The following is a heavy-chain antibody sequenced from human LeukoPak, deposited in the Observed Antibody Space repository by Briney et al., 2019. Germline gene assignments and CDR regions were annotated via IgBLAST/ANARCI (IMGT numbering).Heavy chain of an antibody. CDR3: ARSDYYGSGKVDY. CDR2: IYYSGST. D-gene: IGHD3-10*01. Sequence: SETLSLTCTVSNVSISSSSYYWGWIRQPPGKGLEWIGSIYYSGSTYYNPSLKSRVTISVDTSKNQFSLKMSSVTAADTAVYYCARSDYYGSGKVDYWGQGTLVTVSS. V-gene: IGHV4-39*01. J-gene: IGHJ4*02. CDR1: NVSISSSSYY.